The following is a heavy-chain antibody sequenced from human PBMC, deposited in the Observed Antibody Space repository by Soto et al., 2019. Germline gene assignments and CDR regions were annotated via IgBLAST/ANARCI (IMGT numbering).Heavy chain of an antibody. V-gene: IGHV3-30*18. CDR1: GFTFSSFG. D-gene: IGHD6-6*01. J-gene: IGHJ6*02. Sequence: QVQLVESGGGVVQPGRSLRLSCAVSGFTFSSFGMHWVRQAPGKGLEWVAVISYDGNNKYYADSVKGRFTISRDNSXSTLYLPMNSLRAEDTAVYYCAKDASYSTSSYDMDVWGQGTTVTVSS. CDR2: ISYDGNNK. CDR3: AKDASYSTSSYDMDV.